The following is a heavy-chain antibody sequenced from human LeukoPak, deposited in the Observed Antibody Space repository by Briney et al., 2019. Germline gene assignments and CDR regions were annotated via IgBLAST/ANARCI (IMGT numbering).Heavy chain of an antibody. CDR2: ISWDSGII. Sequence: PGGSLRLSCAASGFTFDDYAMHWVRQAPGKGLEWVSGISWDSGIIDYADSVKGRFTISRDNAKNSLYLQMNSLRAEDTALYYCAKAAGGSYYRWYFDYWGQGTLVTVSS. D-gene: IGHD1-26*01. CDR1: GFTFDDYA. V-gene: IGHV3-9*01. CDR3: AKAAGGSYYRWYFDY. J-gene: IGHJ4*02.